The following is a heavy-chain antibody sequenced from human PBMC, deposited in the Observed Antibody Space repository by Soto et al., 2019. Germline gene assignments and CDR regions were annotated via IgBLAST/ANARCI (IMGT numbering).Heavy chain of an antibody. Sequence: QVQLVQSGAEMKTPGSSVNVSCTLSGGAFNNYVISWVRQAPGQGLEWVGSIVPIYRSSLFAQKFQGRVTLSADETTNTVYMKMSSLRTDDTAIYYCARDDXGYHXYYYAMDIWGQGTAVTVSS. V-gene: IGHV1-69*18. D-gene: IGHD5-12*01. CDR2: IVPIYRSS. J-gene: IGHJ6*02. CDR3: ARDDXGYHXYYYAMDI. CDR1: GGAFNNYV.